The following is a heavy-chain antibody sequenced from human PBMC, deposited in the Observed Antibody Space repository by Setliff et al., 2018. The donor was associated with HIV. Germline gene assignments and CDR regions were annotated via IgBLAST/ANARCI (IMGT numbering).Heavy chain of an antibody. Sequence: GGSLRLSCTVSGFTFNTYWMSWVRQAPGKGLEWVASIKQDGSEKYYVDSVKGRFTISRDNANNSLSLQMNSLRADDTAVYYCASSTYYDNVWGSYRRYDYWGQGTLVTVSS. J-gene: IGHJ4*02. D-gene: IGHD3-16*02. V-gene: IGHV3-7*01. CDR1: GFTFNTYW. CDR3: ASSTYYDNVWGSYRRYDY. CDR2: IKQDGSEK.